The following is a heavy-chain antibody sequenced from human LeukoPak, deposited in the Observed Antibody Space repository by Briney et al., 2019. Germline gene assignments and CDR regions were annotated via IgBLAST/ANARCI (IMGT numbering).Heavy chain of an antibody. D-gene: IGHD3-16*01. CDR3: AKEKLRYYDY. CDR1: GFTFSTYV. J-gene: IGHJ4*02. Sequence: GGSLRLSCEASGFTFSTYVMSWVRQTPGKGLECVSSIRGSGGTTYYADSVKGRFTISRDNSKNTVYLQMSSLTVEDTAIYYCAKEKLRYYDYWGQGALVTVSS. CDR2: IRGSGGTT. V-gene: IGHV3-23*01.